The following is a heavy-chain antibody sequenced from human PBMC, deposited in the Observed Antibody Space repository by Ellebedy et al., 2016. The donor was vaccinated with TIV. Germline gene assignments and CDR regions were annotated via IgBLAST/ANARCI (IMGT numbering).Heavy chain of an antibody. Sequence: GGSLRLXXKASGYSFTSYWIGWVRQTPGKGLEWMGIIFPGDSDTRYSQSFRGQVTISADNSISTAYLQWSSLKASDTAMYYCASPHDSSSSFDYWGQGTRVTVSS. CDR2: IFPGDSDT. J-gene: IGHJ4*02. CDR1: GYSFTSYW. D-gene: IGHD3-22*01. CDR3: ASPHDSSSSFDY. V-gene: IGHV5-51*01.